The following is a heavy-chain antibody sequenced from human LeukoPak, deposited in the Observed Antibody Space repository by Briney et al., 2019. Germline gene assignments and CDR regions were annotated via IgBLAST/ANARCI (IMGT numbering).Heavy chain of an antibody. V-gene: IGHV4-59*01. Sequence: SETLSLTCTVSGGSISSYYWSWIRQPPGKGLEWIGYIYYSGSTNYNPSLKSRVTISVDTSKSQFSLKLSSVTAADTAVYYCARDSLGGSYCDYWGQGTLVTVSS. CDR1: GGSISSYY. CDR2: IYYSGST. CDR3: ARDSLGGSYCDY. D-gene: IGHD1-26*01. J-gene: IGHJ4*02.